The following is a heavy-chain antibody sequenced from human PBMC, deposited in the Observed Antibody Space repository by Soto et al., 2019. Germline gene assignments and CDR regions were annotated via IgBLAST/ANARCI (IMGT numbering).Heavy chain of an antibody. J-gene: IGHJ4*02. V-gene: IGHV4-34*01. CDR3: ARGRVQLERLHLFTF. CDR1: GVSFSGYY. D-gene: IGHD1-1*01. CDR2: INHSGST. Sequence: PSETLSLTCAVYGVSFSGYYRIWIRQPPGKGLEWIGEINHSGSTNYNPSLKSRVTISVDTSKNQFSLKLSSVTAADTAVYYCARGRVQLERLHLFTFWGQGTLVTVSS.